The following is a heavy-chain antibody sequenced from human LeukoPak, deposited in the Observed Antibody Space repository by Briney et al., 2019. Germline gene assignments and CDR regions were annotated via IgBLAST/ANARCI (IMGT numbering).Heavy chain of an antibody. CDR1: GDSVSSDSSA. CDR3: ARRRYYGYTGYFDY. Sequence: PSQTLSLTCAISGDSVSSDSSAWNWFRQSPSRGLEWLGRTFYSSKWYNDYAVSAKSRITINPDTSKNQFSLQLNSVIPEDTAVYYCARRRYYGYTGYFDYWGQGTPVTVSS. CDR2: TFYSSKWYN. V-gene: IGHV6-1*01. D-gene: IGHD3-22*01. J-gene: IGHJ4*02.